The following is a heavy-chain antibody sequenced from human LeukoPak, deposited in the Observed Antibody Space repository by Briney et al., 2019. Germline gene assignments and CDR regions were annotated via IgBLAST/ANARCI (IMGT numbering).Heavy chain of an antibody. Sequence: ASVKVSCKASGGTFTSYDINWVRQATGQGLEWMGWMNPNSGNTGYAQKFQGRVTMTRNTSISTAYMELSSLRSEDTAVYYCARNLAGRFGELLPAWFDPWGQGTLVTVSS. V-gene: IGHV1-8*01. J-gene: IGHJ5*02. D-gene: IGHD3-10*01. CDR3: ARNLAGRFGELLPAWFDP. CDR2: MNPNSGNT. CDR1: GGTFTSYD.